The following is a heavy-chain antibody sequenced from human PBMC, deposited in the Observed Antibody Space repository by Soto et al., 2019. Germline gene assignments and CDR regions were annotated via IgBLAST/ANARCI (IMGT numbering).Heavy chain of an antibody. J-gene: IGHJ3*02. Sequence: PGGSLRLSCAASGFTFSSYAMSWVRQAPGKGLEWVSAISGSGGSTYYADSVKGRFTISRDNSKDTLYLQMNSLRAEDTAVYYCAKDRRYYDFWSGYSHDAFDIWGQGTMVTVSS. CDR1: GFTFSSYA. D-gene: IGHD3-3*01. V-gene: IGHV3-23*01. CDR2: ISGSGGST. CDR3: AKDRRYYDFWSGYSHDAFDI.